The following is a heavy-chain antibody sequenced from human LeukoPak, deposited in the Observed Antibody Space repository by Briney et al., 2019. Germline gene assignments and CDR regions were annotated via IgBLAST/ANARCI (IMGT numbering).Heavy chain of an antibody. D-gene: IGHD3-22*01. V-gene: IGHV5-51*01. CDR1: GYSFTSYW. J-gene: IGHJ4*02. CDR2: IYPGDSDT. Sequence: GESLKISCKGSGYSFTSYWIGWVRQMPGKGLEWMGIIYPGDSDTRYSPSFQGQVTISADKSITTAYLQWSSLKASDTAMYYCASYNYYDSSGYYYEWVYWGQGTLVTGSS. CDR3: ASYNYYDSSGYYYEWVY.